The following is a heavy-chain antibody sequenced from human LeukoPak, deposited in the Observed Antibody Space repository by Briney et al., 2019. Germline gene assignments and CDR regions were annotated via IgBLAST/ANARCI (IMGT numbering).Heavy chain of an antibody. V-gene: IGHV1-24*01. Sequence: ASVKVSCKVSGYTLTELSMHWVRQAPGKGLEWMGGFDPEDGETIYAQKFQGRVTMTEATSTDTAYMELSSLRSEDTAVYYCATRLTVYFDYWGQGTLVTVSS. CDR3: ATRLTVYFDY. CDR1: GYTLTELS. J-gene: IGHJ4*02. D-gene: IGHD4-17*01. CDR2: FDPEDGET.